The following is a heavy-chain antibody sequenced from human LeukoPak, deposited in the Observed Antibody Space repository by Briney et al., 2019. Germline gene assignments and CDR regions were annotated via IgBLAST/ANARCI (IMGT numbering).Heavy chain of an antibody. D-gene: IGHD2-2*01. CDR2: IYYSGST. V-gene: IGHV4-31*03. J-gene: IGHJ6*02. CDR1: GGSISSGGYY. Sequence: PSQTLSLTCTVSGGSISSGGYYWSWIRQHPGKGLEWIGYIYYSGSTYYNPSLKSRVTISVDTSKNQFSLKLSSVTAADTAVYYCARGYQLLYNYYYGMDVWGQGTTVTVSS. CDR3: ARGYQLLYNYYYGMDV.